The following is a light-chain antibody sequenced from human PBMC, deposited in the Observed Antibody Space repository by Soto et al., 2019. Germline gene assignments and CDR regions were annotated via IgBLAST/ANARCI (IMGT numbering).Light chain of an antibody. CDR1: LPISNY. Sequence: DIQMTQSPSSLSASVGDRVTITCRASLPISNYLAWYQQKPGKAPKLLIYDASSLESGVPSRFSGSGSGTEFTLTISSLQPDDFATYYCQQYNSYSTFGQGTRLEIK. J-gene: IGKJ5*01. CDR3: QQYNSYST. V-gene: IGKV1-5*01. CDR2: DAS.